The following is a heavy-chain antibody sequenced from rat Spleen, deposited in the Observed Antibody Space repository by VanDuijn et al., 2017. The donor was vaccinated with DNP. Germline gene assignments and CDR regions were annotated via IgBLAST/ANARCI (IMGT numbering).Heavy chain of an antibody. CDR3: SRADYSSYPFAY. CDR2: ISYSGST. J-gene: IGHJ3*01. CDR1: GYSITSNY. Sequence: EVHLQESGPGLVKPSQSLSLTCSVTGYSITSNYWGWIRKFPGNKMEWIGHISYSGSTNYNPSLKSRISITRDTSKNQFFLQLNSVTTEDTATYYCSRADYSSYPFAYWGQGTLVTVSS. V-gene: IGHV3-1*01. D-gene: IGHD1-2*01.